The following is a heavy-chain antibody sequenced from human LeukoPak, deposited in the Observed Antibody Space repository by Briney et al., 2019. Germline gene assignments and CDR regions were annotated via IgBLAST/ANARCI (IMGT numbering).Heavy chain of an antibody. CDR3: ASGGLRFFSRFDP. CDR1: GYTFTGYY. CDR2: INPNSGGT. J-gene: IGHJ5*02. D-gene: IGHD3-3*01. V-gene: IGHV1-2*02. Sequence: ASVKVSCKASGYTFTGYYMHWVRQAPGQGLEWMGWINPNSGGTNYAQKFQGRVTMTRDMSTSTVYMELTSLTSDDTAVYYCASGGLRFFSRFDPWGQGTLVTVSS.